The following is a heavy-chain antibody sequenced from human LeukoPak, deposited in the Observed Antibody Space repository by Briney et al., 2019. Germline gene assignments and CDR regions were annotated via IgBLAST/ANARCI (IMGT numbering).Heavy chain of an antibody. Sequence: ASVRVSCKASGYTFTSYYMHWVRQAPGQGLEWMGIINPSGGSTSYAQKYQGRVTMTRDTSTSTVYMELSSLRSEDTAVYYCARGPVGAKMDYWGQGTLVTVSS. CDR2: INPSGGST. J-gene: IGHJ4*02. CDR3: ARGPVGAKMDY. V-gene: IGHV1-46*01. CDR1: GYTFTSYY. D-gene: IGHD1-26*01.